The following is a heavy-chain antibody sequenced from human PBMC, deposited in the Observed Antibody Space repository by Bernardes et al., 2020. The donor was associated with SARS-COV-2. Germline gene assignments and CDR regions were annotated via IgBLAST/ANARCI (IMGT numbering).Heavy chain of an antibody. CDR2: ISSSSSYI. J-gene: IGHJ6*02. CDR1: GFTFSSYS. CDR3: ASGDYLGYYYYGMDV. D-gene: IGHD4-17*01. V-gene: IGHV3-21*01. Sequence: GGSLRLSCAASGFTFSSYSMNWVRQAPGKGLEWVSSISSSSSYIYYADSVMGRFTISRDNAKNSLYLQMNSLRAEDTAVYYCASGDYLGYYYYGMDVWGQGTTVTVSS.